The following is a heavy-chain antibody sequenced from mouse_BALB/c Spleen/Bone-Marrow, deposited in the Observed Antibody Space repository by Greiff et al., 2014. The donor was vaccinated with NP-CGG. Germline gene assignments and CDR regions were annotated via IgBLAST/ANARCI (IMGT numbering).Heavy chain of an antibody. D-gene: IGHD1-1*01. Sequence: VQLVESGPGLVAPSQSLSITCTVSGFSLTDYGVSWIRQPPGKGLEWLGVIWGGGITYYNSTLKSRLGISKDNSKSQVFLKMNSLQTDDTAMYYCAKHDTTVVLDYWGQGTTLTVSS. CDR1: GFSLTDYG. CDR2: IWGGGIT. CDR3: AKHDTTVVLDY. J-gene: IGHJ2*01. V-gene: IGHV2-6-5*01.